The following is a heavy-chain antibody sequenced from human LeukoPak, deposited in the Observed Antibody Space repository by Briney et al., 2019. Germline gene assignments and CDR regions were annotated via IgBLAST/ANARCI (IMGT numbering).Heavy chain of an antibody. CDR1: GGSISSYH. D-gene: IGHD3-16*01. CDR2: IYTSGST. V-gene: IGHV4-4*07. J-gene: IGHJ3*02. Sequence: SETLSLTCTVSGGSISSYHWSWIPEPAGKGLEWIGRIYTSGSTNYNPSLKSRVTMSVDTSKKQFSLKLSSVTAADTAVYYCARVDSRTYYGAFDIWGQGTMVTVSS. CDR3: ARVDSRTYYGAFDI.